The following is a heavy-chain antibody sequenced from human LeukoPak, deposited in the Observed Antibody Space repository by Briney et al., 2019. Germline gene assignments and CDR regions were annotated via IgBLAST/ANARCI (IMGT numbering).Heavy chain of an antibody. V-gene: IGHV4-59*01. Sequence: SETLPLTCTASGGSISSDYWSWIRQPPGKGLEGTGYICYSGSTNYNPSLKSRVTISVDTSKNQFSLKLSSVTAADTAVYYCARADGVEMATDYWGQGTLVTVSS. CDR2: ICYSGST. CDR1: GGSISSDY. D-gene: IGHD5-24*01. J-gene: IGHJ4*02. CDR3: ARADGVEMATDY.